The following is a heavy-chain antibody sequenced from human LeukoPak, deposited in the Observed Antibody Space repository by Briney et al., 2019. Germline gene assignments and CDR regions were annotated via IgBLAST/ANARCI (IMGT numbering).Heavy chain of an antibody. Sequence: PGGSLRLSCVASGFTFSNHWMTWVRQAPGKGLEWVANINQDGSEKYYVDFVKGRFSISRDNAKNSLYLQMNGLRAEDTAVYYCARDGIYCSNGLCYESRFDYWGQGTLVTVPS. J-gene: IGHJ4*02. D-gene: IGHD2-8*01. CDR2: INQDGSEK. CDR1: GFTFSNHW. V-gene: IGHV3-7*03. CDR3: ARDGIYCSNGLCYESRFDY.